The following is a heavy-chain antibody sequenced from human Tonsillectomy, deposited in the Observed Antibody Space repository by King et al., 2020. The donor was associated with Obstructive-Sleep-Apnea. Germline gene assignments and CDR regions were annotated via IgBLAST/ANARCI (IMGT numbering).Heavy chain of an antibody. CDR2: ISGSGVTR. CDR1: GFIFSRHA. Sequence: VQLVESGGGLVQRGGSLRLSCAASGFIFSRHAMSWVRQAPGKGLEWVSIISGSGVTRYYADSVKGRFTISRDPSKDTVYLQMNSLGAEDTAVYYCAKDDSLRDGGSYSVSYIDSWGQGTLVTVSS. D-gene: IGHD1-26*01. CDR3: AKDDSLRDGGSYSVSYIDS. J-gene: IGHJ4*02. V-gene: IGHV3-23*04.